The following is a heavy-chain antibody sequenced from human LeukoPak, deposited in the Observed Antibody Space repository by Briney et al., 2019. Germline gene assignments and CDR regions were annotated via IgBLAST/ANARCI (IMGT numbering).Heavy chain of an antibody. CDR1: GGPISSYY. CDR2: IYYSGST. CDR3: ARHVHYYYGMDV. J-gene: IGHJ6*02. V-gene: IGHV4-59*08. D-gene: IGHD2-8*01. Sequence: SETLSLTCTVSGGPISSYYWSWIRQPPGKGLEWIGYIYYSGSTNYNPSLKSRVTISVDTSKNQFSLKLSSVTAADTAVYYCARHVHYYYGMDVWGQGTTVTVSS.